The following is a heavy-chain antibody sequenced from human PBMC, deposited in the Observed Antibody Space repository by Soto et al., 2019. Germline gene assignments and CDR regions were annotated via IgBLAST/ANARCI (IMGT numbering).Heavy chain of an antibody. J-gene: IGHJ6*02. Sequence: TLSLTCAVSGGSISSSNWWSWVRQPPGKGLEWIGEIFNSGSTNYNPSLKSRVTISVDKSKNQFSLKLSSVTAADTAVYYCARYRYEGGLDGMDVWGQGTTVTVSS. V-gene: IGHV4-4*02. D-gene: IGHD3-16*02. CDR1: GGSISSSNW. CDR3: ARYRYEGGLDGMDV. CDR2: IFNSGST.